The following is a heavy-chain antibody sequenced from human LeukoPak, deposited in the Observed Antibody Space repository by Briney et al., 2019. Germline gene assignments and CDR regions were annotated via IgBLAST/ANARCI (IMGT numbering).Heavy chain of an antibody. V-gene: IGHV4-59*01. CDR1: GGSLSTYY. CDR3: ARVFSDSSGYPFDY. J-gene: IGHJ4*02. D-gene: IGHD3-22*01. CDR2: IYYSGNT. Sequence: SETLSLTCTVSGGSLSTYYWSWIRQPPGKGLEWIGYIYYSGNTNYNPSLKSRLTISVDTSKHQFSLRLNSVTAADTAVYYCARVFSDSSGYPFDYWGQGTLVTVSS.